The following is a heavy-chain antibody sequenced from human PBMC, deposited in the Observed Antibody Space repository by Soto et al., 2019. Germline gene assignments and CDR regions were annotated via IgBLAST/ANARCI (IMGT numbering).Heavy chain of an antibody. D-gene: IGHD2-2*01. J-gene: IGHJ3*02. V-gene: IGHV1-18*01. CDR2: ISAYNGNT. CDR3: ARDFPRDSSSTSWPIAFDI. CDR1: GYTFTSYG. Sequence: VASVKVSCKASGYTFTSYGISWVRQAPGQGLEWMGWISAYNGNTNYAQKLQGRVTMTTDTSTSTAYMELRSLRSDDTAVYYCARDFPRDSSSTSWPIAFDIWGQGTMVTVSS.